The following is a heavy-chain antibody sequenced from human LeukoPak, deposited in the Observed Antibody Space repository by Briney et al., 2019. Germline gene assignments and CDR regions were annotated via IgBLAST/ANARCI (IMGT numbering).Heavy chain of an antibody. Sequence: GGSLRLSCAASGFTFSNYAMSWVRQAPGRGLNWVSSINGGGGATVYADSVKGRFTISRDNSKNTLYLQMNSLRAEDTAVYYCARDDGYFDYWGQGTLVTVSS. CDR3: ARDDGYFDY. CDR1: GFTFSNYA. J-gene: IGHJ4*02. V-gene: IGHV3-23*01. CDR2: INGGGGAT.